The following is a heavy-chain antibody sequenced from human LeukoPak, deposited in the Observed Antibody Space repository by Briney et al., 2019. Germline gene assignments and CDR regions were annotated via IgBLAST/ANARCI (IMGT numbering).Heavy chain of an antibody. D-gene: IGHD5-18*01. J-gene: IGHJ4*02. V-gene: IGHV3-30*02. CDR2: IRYDGTNK. CDR3: ARDQGNRYSYGYTLDY. Sequence: GGSLRLSCAASGFTFSTYGMHWVRQAPGKGLEWVAFIRYDGTNKYYADSVKGRFTISRDNSKNTLYLQMNSLRAEDTAVYYCARDQGNRYSYGYTLDYWGQGTLVTVSS. CDR1: GFTFSTYG.